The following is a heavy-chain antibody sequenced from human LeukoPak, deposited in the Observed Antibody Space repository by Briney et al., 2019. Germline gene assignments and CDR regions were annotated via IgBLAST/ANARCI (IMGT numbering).Heavy chain of an antibody. CDR3: AKDEPLDY. Sequence: PGRSLGLSCAASGFTFSSYGMHWVRQAPGKGLEWVAVISYDGSNKYYADSVKGRFTISRDNSKNTLYLQMNSLRAEDTAVYYCAKDEPLDYWGQGTLVTVSS. D-gene: IGHD1-14*01. J-gene: IGHJ4*02. CDR2: ISYDGSNK. V-gene: IGHV3-30*18. CDR1: GFTFSSYG.